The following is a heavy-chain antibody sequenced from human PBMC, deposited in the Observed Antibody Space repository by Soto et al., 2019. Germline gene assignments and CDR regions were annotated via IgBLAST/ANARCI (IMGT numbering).Heavy chain of an antibody. CDR1: GFTFSSYG. Sequence: QVQLVESGGGVVQPGRSLRLSCAASGFTFSSYGMHWVRQAPGKGLEWVAVISYDGSNKYYADSVKGRFTISRDNSKNTLYQQMNSLRAEDTAVYYCAKEGCPSSSPDYEYWGQGTRVTVSS. J-gene: IGHJ4*02. CDR3: AKEGCPSSSPDYEY. CDR2: ISYDGSNK. V-gene: IGHV3-30*18. D-gene: IGHD6-6*01.